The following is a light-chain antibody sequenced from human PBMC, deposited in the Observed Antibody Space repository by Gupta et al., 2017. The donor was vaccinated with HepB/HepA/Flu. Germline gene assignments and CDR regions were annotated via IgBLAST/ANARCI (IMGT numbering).Light chain of an antibody. J-gene: IGKJ1*01. CDR2: GAS. CDR1: QSISSN. V-gene: IGKV3-15*01. CDR3: QQYHDWPPWT. Sequence: EIVMTQSPATLSVPPGERATLSCRASQSISSNLAWYQQRPGQAPRLLIYGASTRATGIPARFSGSGSGTQYTLTINSLQSEDFAIYYCQQYHDWPPWTFGQGTKVEVK.